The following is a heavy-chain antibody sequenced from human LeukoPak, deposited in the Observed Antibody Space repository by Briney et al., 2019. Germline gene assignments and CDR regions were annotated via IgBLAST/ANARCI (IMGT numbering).Heavy chain of an antibody. V-gene: IGHV4-34*01. CDR2: INHSGST. CDR1: GGSFSGYY. Sequence: SETLSLTCAVYGGSFSGYYWSWIRQPPGKGLEWIGEINHSGSTNYNPSLKSRVTISVNTSKNQFSLKQSPVTAPDQAGYYCAKSDYGDPYGGSDYWGQGTLVTVSS. CDR3: AKSDYGDPYGGSDY. D-gene: IGHD4-17*01. J-gene: IGHJ4*02.